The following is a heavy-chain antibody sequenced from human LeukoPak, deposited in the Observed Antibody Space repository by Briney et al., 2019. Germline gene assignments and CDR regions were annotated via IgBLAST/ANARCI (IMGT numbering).Heavy chain of an antibody. CDR3: AKDRPAAGTY. D-gene: IGHD1-7*01. J-gene: IGHJ4*02. Sequence: PGGSLRLSCAASGLTFSGYDMSWVRQAPGKGLEWVSAISNNGGSTYYSNSVKGRFTISRDNSKNTLYLQMNSLRAEDTAVYYCAKDRPAAGTYWGQGTLVTVSS. V-gene: IGHV3-23*01. CDR1: GLTFSGYD. CDR2: ISNNGGST.